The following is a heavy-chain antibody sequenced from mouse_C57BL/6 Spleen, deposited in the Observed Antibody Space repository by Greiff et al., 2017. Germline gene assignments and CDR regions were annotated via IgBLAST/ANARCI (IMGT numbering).Heavy chain of an antibody. J-gene: IGHJ4*01. V-gene: IGHV5-16*01. CDR1: GFTFSNYY. D-gene: IGHD2-5*01. CDR3: ARGSNYVGAMDY. Sequence: EVKLVESEGGLVQPGSSMKLSCTASGFTFSNYYMAWFRQVPEKGLEWVANINYDGSSSYYLDSLKIRFIISRDNAKNILYLQMSSLKSEDTATYYCARGSNYVGAMDYWGQGTSVTVSS. CDR2: INYDGSSS.